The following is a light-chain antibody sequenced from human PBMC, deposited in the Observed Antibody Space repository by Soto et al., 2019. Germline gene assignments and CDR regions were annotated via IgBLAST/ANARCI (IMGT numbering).Light chain of an antibody. CDR3: KSYDRGLISYV. J-gene: IGLJ1*01. CDR1: TSNIGSNYD. CDR2: GTT. Sequence: QGLLTQPPSVSGVPGQRFTISCTGSTSNIGSNYDVHWYQQLPGAAPKLLIYGTTNRPSGVPDRFSGSKSGTSASLAITGLQAEDEADYFCKSYDRGLISYVFGTGTKVTVL. V-gene: IGLV1-40*01.